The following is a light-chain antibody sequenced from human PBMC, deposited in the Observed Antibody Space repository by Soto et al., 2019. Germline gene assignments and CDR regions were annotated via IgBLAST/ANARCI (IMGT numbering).Light chain of an antibody. CDR3: QQGHNWPLT. Sequence: EIVMTQSPATLSVSPGERATLSCSASQSISTELAWYQQKPGQPPRLLIYSASTRATGVPARFTGSGSGSEFTLNISGLQSEDVAVYYCQQGHNWPLTFGQGTRLEI. CDR1: QSISTE. J-gene: IGKJ2*01. CDR2: SAS. V-gene: IGKV3-15*01.